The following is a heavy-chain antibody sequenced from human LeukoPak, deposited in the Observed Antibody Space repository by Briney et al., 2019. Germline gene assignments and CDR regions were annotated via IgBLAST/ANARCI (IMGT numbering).Heavy chain of an antibody. Sequence: PSETLSLTCTVSGGSINTYFWSWIRQPPGKGLEWIGYTYYSGSTNYNPSLKSRVTISVDTSKNQFSLKLSSVTAADTAVYYCARGVTGGWYGDFQHWGQGTLVTVSS. CDR1: GGSINTYF. D-gene: IGHD6-19*01. J-gene: IGHJ1*01. CDR2: TYYSGST. V-gene: IGHV4-59*01. CDR3: ARGVTGGWYGDFQH.